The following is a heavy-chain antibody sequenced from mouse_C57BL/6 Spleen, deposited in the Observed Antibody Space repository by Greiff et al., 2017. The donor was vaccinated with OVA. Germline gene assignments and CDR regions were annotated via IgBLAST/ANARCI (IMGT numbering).Heavy chain of an antibody. CDR3: ARPLYDYDQAMDY. D-gene: IGHD2-4*01. CDR1: GFAFSSYG. V-gene: IGHV5-6*01. Sequence: EVQLVESGGDLVKPGGSLKLSCAASGFAFSSYGMSWVRQTPDKRLEWVATISSGGSYTYYPDSVKGRFTISRDNAKNTLYLQMSSLKSEDTAMYYCARPLYDYDQAMDYWGQGTSVTVSS. CDR2: ISSGGSYT. J-gene: IGHJ4*01.